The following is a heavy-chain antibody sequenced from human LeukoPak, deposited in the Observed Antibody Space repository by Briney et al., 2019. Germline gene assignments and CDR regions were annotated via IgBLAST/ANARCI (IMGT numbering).Heavy chain of an antibody. D-gene: IGHD1-1*01. CDR2: IKQDGSEK. Sequence: GGSLRLSCAASGFPFSSYWMCWGRQAPGEGLEWVANIKQDGSEKYYVDSVKGRFTISRDNAKNSLYLQMNSLRAEDTAVYYCASPPGTGTDVWGQGTLVTVSS. CDR1: GFPFSSYW. V-gene: IGHV3-7*01. CDR3: ASPPGTGTDV. J-gene: IGHJ4*02.